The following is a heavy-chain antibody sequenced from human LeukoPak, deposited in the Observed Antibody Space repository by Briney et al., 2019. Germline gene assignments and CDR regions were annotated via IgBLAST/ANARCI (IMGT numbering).Heavy chain of an antibody. CDR1: GGSISSYY. V-gene: IGHV4-59*01. Sequence: SETLSLTCTVSGGSISSYYWSWIRQPPGKGLEWIGYIYYSGSTNYNPSLKSRVTISVDTSKNQFSLKLSSVTAADTAVYHCARDSCGGDCRSHPHDAFDIWGQGTMVTVSS. J-gene: IGHJ3*02. D-gene: IGHD2-21*02. CDR2: IYYSGST. CDR3: ARDSCGGDCRSHPHDAFDI.